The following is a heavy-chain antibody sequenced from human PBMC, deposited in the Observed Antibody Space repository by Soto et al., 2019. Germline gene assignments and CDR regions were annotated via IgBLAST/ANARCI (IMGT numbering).Heavy chain of an antibody. D-gene: IGHD2-15*01. CDR2: IIPIFGTA. Sequence: QVQLVQSGAEVKKPGSSVKVSCKASGGTFSSYAISWVRQAPGQGLEWMGGIIPIFGTANYAQKFQGRVXXYAGESTSRGYMELSSLRSEVTGEYFCARVGGTGYWGQGTLVNVS. CDR1: GGTFSSYA. CDR3: ARVGGTGY. V-gene: IGHV1-69*12. J-gene: IGHJ4*02.